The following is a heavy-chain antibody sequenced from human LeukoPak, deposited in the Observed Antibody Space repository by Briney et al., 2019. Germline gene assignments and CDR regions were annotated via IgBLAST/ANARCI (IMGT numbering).Heavy chain of an antibody. CDR3: ARGPPSFDY. J-gene: IGHJ4*02. CDR2: IYHSGST. V-gene: IGHV4-30-2*01. CDR1: GGSISSGGYY. Sequence: SETLSLTCTISGGSISSGGYYWSWIRQPPGKGLEWIGYIYHSGSTYYNPSLKSRVTISVDRSKNQFSLKLSSVTAADTAVYYCARGPPSFDYWGQGTLVTVSS.